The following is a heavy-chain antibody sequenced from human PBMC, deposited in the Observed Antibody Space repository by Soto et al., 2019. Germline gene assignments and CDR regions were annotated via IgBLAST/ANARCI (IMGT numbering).Heavy chain of an antibody. D-gene: IGHD5-18*01. CDR3: ARSSADVDTAMVTIGLDYYYYGMDV. CDR2: ISAYNGNT. Sequence: QVQLVQSGAEVKKPGASVKVSCKASGYTFTSYGISWVRQAPGQGLEWMGWISAYNGNTNYAQKLQGRVTMTTDTSTSTAYMELRSLRADDTAVYYCARSSADVDTAMVTIGLDYYYYGMDVWGQGTTVTVSS. CDR1: GYTFTSYG. J-gene: IGHJ6*02. V-gene: IGHV1-18*01.